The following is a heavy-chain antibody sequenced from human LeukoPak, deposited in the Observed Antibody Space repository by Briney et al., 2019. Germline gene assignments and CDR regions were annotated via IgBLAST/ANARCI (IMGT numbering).Heavy chain of an antibody. Sequence: SVKVSCKASGYTFTSYGISWVRQAPGQGLEWMGGIIPIFGTANYAQKFQGRVTITADESTSTAYMELSSLRSEDTAVYYCARGRWGYGDYDYYYYYMDVWGKGTTVTVSS. D-gene: IGHD4-17*01. CDR3: ARGRWGYGDYDYYYYYMDV. CDR1: GYTFTSYG. V-gene: IGHV1-69*13. J-gene: IGHJ6*03. CDR2: IIPIFGTA.